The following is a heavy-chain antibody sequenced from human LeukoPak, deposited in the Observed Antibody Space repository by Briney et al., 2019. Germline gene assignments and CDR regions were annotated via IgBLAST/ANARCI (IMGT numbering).Heavy chain of an antibody. J-gene: IGHJ4*02. Sequence: SETLSLTCAVYGGSFSGYYWSWIRQPPGKGLEWIGEINHSGSTNYKSSLKSRVTISVDTSKSQFSLKLSSVTAADTAVYYCARGGISGYVYWGQGTLVTVSS. V-gene: IGHV4-34*01. CDR3: ARGGISGYVY. CDR2: INHSGST. CDR1: GGSFSGYY. D-gene: IGHD5-12*01.